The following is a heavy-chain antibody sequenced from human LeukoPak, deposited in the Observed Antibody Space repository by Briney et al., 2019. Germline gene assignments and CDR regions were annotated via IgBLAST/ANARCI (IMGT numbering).Heavy chain of an antibody. V-gene: IGHV3-48*03. CDR1: GFTFSSYE. Sequence: QPGGSLRLSCASSGFTFSSYEMNWVRQAPGKGLEWVSYISTSGSTKYYGDSVKGRFTISRDNAKNSLYLQMNSLRGEDTAVYYCARGAVDTAMPYWGQGTLVTVSS. D-gene: IGHD5-18*01. J-gene: IGHJ4*02. CDR3: ARGAVDTAMPY. CDR2: ISTSGSTK.